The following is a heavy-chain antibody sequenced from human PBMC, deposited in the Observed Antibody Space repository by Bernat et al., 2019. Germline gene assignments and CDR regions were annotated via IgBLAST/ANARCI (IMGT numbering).Heavy chain of an antibody. V-gene: IGHV3-23*01. Sequence: EVQLLQFGGGLVQPGGSLRLSCAASGFTFSSYTMSWVRQAPGKGLEWVSAINTSGGTTYYTDSVKGRFAVSRDNSKNTLYLQINSLRAEDTAIYYCAKDGDARPDYWGQGTLVTVSS. CDR2: INTSGGTT. CDR3: AKDGDARPDY. D-gene: IGHD6-6*01. CDR1: GFTFSSYT. J-gene: IGHJ4*02.